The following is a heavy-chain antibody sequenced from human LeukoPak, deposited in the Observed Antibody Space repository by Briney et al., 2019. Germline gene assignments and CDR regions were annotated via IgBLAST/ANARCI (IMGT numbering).Heavy chain of an antibody. CDR3: ARDGLRRPPTPYCGGDCPLDY. CDR2: IKQDGSEK. CDR1: GFTFSSYW. V-gene: IGHV3-7*03. Sequence: GGSLRLSCAASGFTFSSYWMSWVRQAPGKGLEWVANIKQDGSEKYYVDSVKGRFTISRDNAKNSLYLQMNSLRVEDTAMYYCARDGLRRPPTPYCGGDCPLDYWGQGTLVSVSS. J-gene: IGHJ4*02. D-gene: IGHD2-21*02.